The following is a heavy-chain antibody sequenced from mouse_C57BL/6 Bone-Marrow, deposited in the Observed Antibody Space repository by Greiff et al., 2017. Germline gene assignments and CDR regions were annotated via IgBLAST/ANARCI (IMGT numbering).Heavy chain of an antibody. J-gene: IGHJ3*01. CDR2: IDPSDSYT. CDR1: GYTFTSYW. V-gene: IGHV1-69*01. CDR3: ARGDGGSSSWFAY. D-gene: IGHD1-1*01. Sequence: VQLQQPGAELVMPGASVKLSRKASGYTFTSYWMHWVKQRPGQGLEWVGEIDPSDSYTNYNQKFKGKSTFTVDKSSSTAYLQRSSLTSEDSAVYYCARGDGGSSSWFAYWGQGTLVTVSA.